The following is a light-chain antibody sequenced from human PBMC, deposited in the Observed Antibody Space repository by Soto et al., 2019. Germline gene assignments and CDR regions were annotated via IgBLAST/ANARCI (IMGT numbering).Light chain of an antibody. J-gene: IGKJ5*01. CDR3: QQDYNTIT. CDR1: QNVRSW. CDR2: GAS. Sequence: PGDRVTITCRASQNVRSWLAWYQQKPGKAPKFLIYGASTRATSIPARFSGSGSGTDFTLTISSLQPEDFAVYYCQQDYNTITFGQGTRLEIK. V-gene: IGKV3D-7*01.